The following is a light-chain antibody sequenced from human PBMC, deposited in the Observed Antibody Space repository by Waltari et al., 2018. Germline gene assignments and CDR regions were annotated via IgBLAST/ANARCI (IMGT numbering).Light chain of an antibody. CDR2: GKN. J-gene: IGLJ3*02. CDR3: NSRDTSGYHWV. Sequence: SSELTQDPPVSVALGQTVTITCQGDSLTNYYASWYQQKPGQAPVLVIYGKNNRPSGIPDRFSVSASGTTTSLTITGARAEDEADYYCNSRDTSGYHWVFGGGTKLTVL. CDR1: SLTNYY. V-gene: IGLV3-19*01.